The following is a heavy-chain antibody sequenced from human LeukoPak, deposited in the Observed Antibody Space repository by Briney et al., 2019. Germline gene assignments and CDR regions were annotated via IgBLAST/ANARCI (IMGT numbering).Heavy chain of an antibody. Sequence: SESLSLTCTVSGGSLSSYYWSWIRQPPGKGLEWIGYIYYSGSTNYNPSLKSRVTISVDTSKNQFSLKLSSVTAADTAAYYCARVAGLVYSDYWGQGTLVTVSS. CDR3: ARVAGLVYSDY. V-gene: IGHV4-59*01. D-gene: IGHD6-19*01. J-gene: IGHJ4*02. CDR1: GGSLSSYY. CDR2: IYYSGST.